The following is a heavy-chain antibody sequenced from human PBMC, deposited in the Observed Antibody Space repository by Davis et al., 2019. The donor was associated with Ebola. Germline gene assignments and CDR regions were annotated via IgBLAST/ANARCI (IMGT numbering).Heavy chain of an antibody. CDR3: AKEDYSSSSRSDHSYFFGMDV. D-gene: IGHD6-6*01. J-gene: IGHJ6*02. CDR2: IRYDGTDK. CDR1: GFTFSNNW. Sequence: GESLKISCAASGFTFSNNWMHWVRQAPGKGLEWVSFIRYDGTDKYNADSVKGRFTISRDNSKNTLYLQMNNLRVEDTAVYYCAKEDYSSSSRSDHSYFFGMDVWGQGTTVSVSS. V-gene: IGHV3-30*02.